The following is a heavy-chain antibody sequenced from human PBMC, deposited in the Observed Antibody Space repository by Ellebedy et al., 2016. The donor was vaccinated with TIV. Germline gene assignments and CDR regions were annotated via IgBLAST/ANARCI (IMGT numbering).Heavy chain of an antibody. CDR1: GFTFSYYW. CDR2: IKGDGSDT. D-gene: IGHD4-23*01. J-gene: IGHJ4*02. Sequence: PGGSLRLSCAASGFTFSYYWMHWVRQAPGKGLEWVSRIKGDGSDTKYADSVEGRFTISRDNAKNTMYLQMNSVRDEDTTVYYCVRDGHSDNFDHWGQGSLVTVSS. CDR3: VRDGHSDNFDH. V-gene: IGHV3-74*03.